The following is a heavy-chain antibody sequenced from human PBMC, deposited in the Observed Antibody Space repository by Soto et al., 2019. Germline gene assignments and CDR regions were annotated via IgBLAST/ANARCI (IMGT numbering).Heavy chain of an antibody. CDR3: AKDGTTVTPFDY. CDR2: ISYDGSNK. J-gene: IGHJ4*02. Sequence: QVQLVESGGGVVQPGRSLRLSCAASGFTFSSYGMHWVRQAPGKGLEWVAVISYDGSNKYYADSVKGRFIISRDNSKNTLYLQMNSLRAEDTAVYYCAKDGTTVTPFDYWGQGTLVTVSS. CDR1: GFTFSSYG. V-gene: IGHV3-30*18. D-gene: IGHD4-17*01.